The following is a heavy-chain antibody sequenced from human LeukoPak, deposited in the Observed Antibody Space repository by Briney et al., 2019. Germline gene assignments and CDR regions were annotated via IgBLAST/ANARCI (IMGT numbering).Heavy chain of an antibody. CDR2: INHSGST. V-gene: IGHV4-34*01. D-gene: IGHD2-15*01. CDR3: ARDVVVVAAIRRGWFDP. J-gene: IGHJ5*02. CDR1: GGSFSGYY. Sequence: SETLSLTCAVYGGSFSGYYWSWIRQPPGKGLEWIGEINHSGSTNYNPSLKSRVTISVDTSKNQFSLKLSSVTAADTAVYYCARDVVVVAAIRRGWFDPWGQGTLVTVSS.